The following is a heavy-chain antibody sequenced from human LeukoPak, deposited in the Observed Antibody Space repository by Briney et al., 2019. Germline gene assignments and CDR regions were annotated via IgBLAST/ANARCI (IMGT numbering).Heavy chain of an antibody. CDR2: ISSSGSTI. V-gene: IGHV3-11*01. CDR1: GGSISSYY. CDR3: ARSGWFGELPDY. J-gene: IGHJ4*02. Sequence: LSLTCTVSGGSISSYYWSWIRQAPGKGLEWVSYISSSGSTIYYADSVKGRFTISRDNAKNSLYLQMNSLRAEDTAVYYCARSGWFGELPDYWGQGTLVTVSS. D-gene: IGHD3-10*01.